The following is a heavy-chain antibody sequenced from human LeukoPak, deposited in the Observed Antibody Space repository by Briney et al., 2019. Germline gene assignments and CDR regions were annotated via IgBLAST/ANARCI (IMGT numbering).Heavy chain of an antibody. V-gene: IGHV3-21*01. CDR3: ARDQRYYYDSSGTYYFDY. CDR2: ISSSSSYI. CDR1: GFTFSSYS. J-gene: IGHJ4*02. Sequence: GGSLRLSCAASGFTFSSYSMNWVRQAPRKGLEWVSSISSSSSYIYYADSVKGRFTISRDNAKNSLYLQMNSLRAEDTAVYYCARDQRYYYDSSGTYYFDYWGQGTLVTVSS. D-gene: IGHD3-22*01.